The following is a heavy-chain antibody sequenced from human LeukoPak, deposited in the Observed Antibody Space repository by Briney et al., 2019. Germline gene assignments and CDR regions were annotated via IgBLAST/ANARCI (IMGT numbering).Heavy chain of an antibody. D-gene: IGHD3-10*01. CDR1: GYTLTELS. Sequence: GASVKVSCKVSGYTLTELSMHWVRQAPGKGLEWMGGFDPEDGETIYAQKFQGRVTMTEDTSTDTAYMELSSLRSDDTAVYYCATCNPYYYGSRNLKELDYWGQGILVTVSS. CDR3: ATCNPYYYGSRNLKELDY. CDR2: FDPEDGET. J-gene: IGHJ4*02. V-gene: IGHV1-24*01.